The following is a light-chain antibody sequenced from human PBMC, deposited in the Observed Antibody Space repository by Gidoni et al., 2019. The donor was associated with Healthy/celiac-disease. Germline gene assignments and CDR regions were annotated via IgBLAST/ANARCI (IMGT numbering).Light chain of an antibody. CDR3: QQYNNWPFT. CDR2: GAS. Sequence: EIVMTQSPATLSVSPGERATLSCRASQSVSSNLAWYQQKPGQAPRLLIYGASTRATGIPVRFSGSGSGKEFTLTISSLQSEDFAVYYCQQYNNWPFTFGHGTKVDIK. CDR1: QSVSSN. J-gene: IGKJ3*01. V-gene: IGKV3-15*01.